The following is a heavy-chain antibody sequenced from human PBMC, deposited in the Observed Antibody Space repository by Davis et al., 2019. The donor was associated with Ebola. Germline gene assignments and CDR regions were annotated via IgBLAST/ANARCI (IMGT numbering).Heavy chain of an antibody. Sequence: GGSLRLSCAASGFTFSSYGMHWVRQAPGKGLEWVAVIWYDGSNKYYADSVKGRFTISRDNSKNTLYLQMSSLRSEDTAIYYCAKGELVITRGYFDYWGQGILVTVSS. CDR2: IWYDGSNK. D-gene: IGHD3-9*01. CDR3: AKGELVITRGYFDY. CDR1: GFTFSSYG. J-gene: IGHJ4*02. V-gene: IGHV3-30*02.